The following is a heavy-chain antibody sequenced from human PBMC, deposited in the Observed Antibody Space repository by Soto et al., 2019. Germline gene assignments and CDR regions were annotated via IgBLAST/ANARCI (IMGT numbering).Heavy chain of an antibody. CDR3: GPDRGGGGY. CDR2: IYSGGYT. V-gene: IGHV3-53*01. CDR1: GFTVSNNY. D-gene: IGHD3-10*01. Sequence: EVQLVESGGGLIQPGGSLRLSCAVSGFTVSNNYMSWVRQAPGKGLEGVSVIYSGGYTAYGDSVKGRFTISRNNSKNTFCLKINSLGVDARGVYFGGPDRGGGGYWGQGTLVTVSS. J-gene: IGHJ4*02.